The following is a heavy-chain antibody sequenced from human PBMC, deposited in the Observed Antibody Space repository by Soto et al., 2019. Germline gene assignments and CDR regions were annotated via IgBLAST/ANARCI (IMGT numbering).Heavy chain of an antibody. Sequence: QVRLVESGGGAVQPGDSLRLSCDASGFTFSTYALHWVRQAPGKGLEWAAFISYTGANQYYADSVKGRFTVSRDNSKNIASLQMTSLKPEDSAVYCARDAFLYSRGAYYDHWGQGTLVTVSS. CDR2: ISYTGANQ. V-gene: IGHV3-30-3*01. CDR1: GFTFSTYA. J-gene: IGHJ4*02. CDR3: ARDAFLYSRGAYYDH. D-gene: IGHD4-4*01.